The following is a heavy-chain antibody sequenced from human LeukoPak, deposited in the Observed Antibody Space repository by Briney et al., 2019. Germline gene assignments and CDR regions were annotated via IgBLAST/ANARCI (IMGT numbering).Heavy chain of an antibody. Sequence: SETLSLTCTVSGGSISSSSYYWGWIRQPPGKGREWIGSIYYSGSTYYNPSLKSRVTISEDTSKNQFSLKLSSVTAADTAVYYYARHIVVVITTSWFDYWGQGTLVTVSS. V-gene: IGHV4-39*01. CDR2: IYYSGST. D-gene: IGHD3-22*01. CDR3: ARHIVVVITTSWFDY. J-gene: IGHJ4*02. CDR1: GGSISSSSYY.